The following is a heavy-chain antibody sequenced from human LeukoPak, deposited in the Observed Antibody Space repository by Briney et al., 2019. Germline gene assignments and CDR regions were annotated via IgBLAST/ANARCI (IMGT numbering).Heavy chain of an antibody. J-gene: IGHJ4*02. CDR2: ISYDGSNK. Sequence: GGSLRLSCAASGFTFSSYGMHWVRQAPGKGLEWVAVISYDGSNKYYADSVKGRFTISRDNSKNTLYLQMNSLRAEDTAVYYCAKSGYDILTARRRLDYWGQGTLVTVSS. CDR1: GFTFSSYG. D-gene: IGHD3-9*01. V-gene: IGHV3-30*18. CDR3: AKSGYDILTARRRLDY.